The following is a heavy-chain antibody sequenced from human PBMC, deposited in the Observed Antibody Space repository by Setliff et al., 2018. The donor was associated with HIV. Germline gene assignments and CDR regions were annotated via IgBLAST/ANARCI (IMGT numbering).Heavy chain of an antibody. CDR1: GGSISSSNW. Sequence: PSETLSLTCAVSGGSISSSNWWSWVRQPPGKGLEWIGEIYHGGSTNYNPSLESRVTISVDKSKNQFSLTLSSVTAADTAVYYCARLRWVGGLVVVIAQYFDYWGQGTLVTVSS. D-gene: IGHD2-21*01. CDR3: ARLRWVGGLVVVIAQYFDY. CDR2: IYHGGST. J-gene: IGHJ4*02. V-gene: IGHV4-4*02.